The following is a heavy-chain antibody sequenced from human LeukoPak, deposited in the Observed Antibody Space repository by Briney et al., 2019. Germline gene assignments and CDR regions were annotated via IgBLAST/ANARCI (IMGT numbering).Heavy chain of an antibody. CDR3: ARDRDHSNDWYIFLDY. CDR2: INWNGGST. D-gene: IGHD6-13*01. Sequence: GGSLRLSCAASGFTFDDYGMSWVRQAPGKGLEWVSGINWNGGSTGCADSVKGRFTISRDNARNSLYLQMNSLRDEDTAVYYCARDRDHSNDWYIFLDYWGQGTLVTVSS. J-gene: IGHJ4*02. V-gene: IGHV3-20*04. CDR1: GFTFDDYG.